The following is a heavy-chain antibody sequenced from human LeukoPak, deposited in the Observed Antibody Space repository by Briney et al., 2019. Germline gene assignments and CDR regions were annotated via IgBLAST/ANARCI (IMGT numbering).Heavy chain of an antibody. CDR2: ISGGGGVRT. CDR3: AKKATGAGTSGNYFDY. CDR1: GFTFSSDV. J-gene: IGHJ4*02. D-gene: IGHD3-10*01. V-gene: IGHV3-23*01. Sequence: AGGSLRLSCAASGFTFSSDVMNWVRQAPGKGLEWVSGISGGGGVRTYYAASVEGRFAITRDDVRNTLFLQMHSLRVEDPALYYCAKKATGAGTSGNYFDYWGLGTLVTVSS.